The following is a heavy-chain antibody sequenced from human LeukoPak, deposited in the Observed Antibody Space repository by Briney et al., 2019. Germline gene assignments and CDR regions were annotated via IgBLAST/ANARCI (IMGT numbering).Heavy chain of an antibody. D-gene: IGHD3-22*01. V-gene: IGHV4-59*11. Sequence: SETLSLTCTVSGGSISSHYWSWIRQPPGKGLEWIGYIYYSGSTNYNPSLKSRVTISVDTSKNQFSLKLSSVTAADTAVYYCARDPYYYDSSGYYLAFDIWGQGTMVTVSS. J-gene: IGHJ3*02. CDR3: ARDPYYYDSSGYYLAFDI. CDR1: GGSISSHY. CDR2: IYYSGST.